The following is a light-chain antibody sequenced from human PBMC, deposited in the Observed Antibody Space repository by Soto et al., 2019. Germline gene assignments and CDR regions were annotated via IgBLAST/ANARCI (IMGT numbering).Light chain of an antibody. J-gene: IGKJ4*01. V-gene: IGKV4-1*01. CDR3: QQCYSTPPA. CDR1: QSVLYSSNNKNY. CDR2: WAS. Sequence: DIVMTQSPDSLAVSLGERATINCKSSQSVLYSSNNKNYLAWYQQKPGQPPKLLIYWASTRESGVPDRFSGSGSGTDFTLTISSLQAEDVAVYYCQQCYSTPPACGGGTKVEIK.